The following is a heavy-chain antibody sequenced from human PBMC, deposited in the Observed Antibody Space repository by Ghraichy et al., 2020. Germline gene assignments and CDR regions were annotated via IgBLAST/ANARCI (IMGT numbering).Heavy chain of an antibody. CDR2: INHSGST. V-gene: IGHV4-34*01. CDR3: ARAGYPALDY. Sequence: SETLSLTCAVYGGSFSGYYWSWIRQPPGKGLEWIGEINHSGSTNYNPSLKSRVTISVDTSKNQFSLKLSSVTAADTAVYYCARAGYPALDYWGQGTLVTVSS. D-gene: IGHD6-13*01. J-gene: IGHJ4*02. CDR1: GGSFSGYY.